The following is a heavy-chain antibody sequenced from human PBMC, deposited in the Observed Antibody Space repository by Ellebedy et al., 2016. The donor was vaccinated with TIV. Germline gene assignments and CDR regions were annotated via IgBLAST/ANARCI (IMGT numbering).Heavy chain of an antibody. J-gene: IGHJ6*02. CDR1: GGSINNYY. V-gene: IGHV4-59*01. CDR2: IHHSGNS. CDR3: ARDLGRYGMDV. Sequence: MPSETLSLTCSVSGGSINNYYWAWIRQPPGQGLEWIGDIHHSGNSLIHPSLKSRVTLSLDTYQSQFSLNLRSVTAADTATYYCARDLGRYGMDVWGQGTTVTVSS.